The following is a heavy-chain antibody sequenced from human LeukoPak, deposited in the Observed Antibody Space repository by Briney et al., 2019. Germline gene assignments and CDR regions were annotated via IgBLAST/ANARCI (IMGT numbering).Heavy chain of an antibody. D-gene: IGHD1-26*01. Sequence: ASVKVSCKASRYTFAGYSMHWVRQAPGQGLEWMGWINPNSGGTNYAQKFQGRVTMTGDTSISTAYMELSRLTSDDTAVYYCARGRGSYSLDYWGQGTLVTVSS. V-gene: IGHV1-2*02. CDR2: INPNSGGT. J-gene: IGHJ4*02. CDR1: RYTFAGYS. CDR3: ARGRGSYSLDY.